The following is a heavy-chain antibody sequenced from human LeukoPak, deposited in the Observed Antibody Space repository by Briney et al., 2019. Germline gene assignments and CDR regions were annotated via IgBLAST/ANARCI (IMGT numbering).Heavy chain of an antibody. J-gene: IGHJ4*02. D-gene: IGHD5-18*01. CDR1: GGSISSYY. CDR2: IYYSGST. CDR3: ARAGYSYGYAYFDY. V-gene: IGHV4-59*01. Sequence: SETLSLTCTVSGGSISSYYWSWIRQPPGKGLEWIGYIYYSGSTNYNPSLMSRVTISVDTSKNQFSLKLSSVTAADTAVYYCARAGYSYGYAYFDYWGQGTLVTVSS.